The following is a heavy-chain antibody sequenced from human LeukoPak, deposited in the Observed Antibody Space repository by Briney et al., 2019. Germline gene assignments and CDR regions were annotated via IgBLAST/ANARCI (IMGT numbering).Heavy chain of an antibody. J-gene: IGHJ5*02. CDR2: ISSDSGTI. Sequence: GGSLRLSCGASGLTFSTYSMNWVRQAPGKGLEWVSYISSDSGTIYYADSVKGRFTISRDNAKKSLYLQMNSPRAEDTAVYYCARAAQPGFDPWGQGILVTVSS. V-gene: IGHV3-48*01. CDR1: GLTFSTYS. D-gene: IGHD1-14*01. CDR3: ARAAQPGFDP.